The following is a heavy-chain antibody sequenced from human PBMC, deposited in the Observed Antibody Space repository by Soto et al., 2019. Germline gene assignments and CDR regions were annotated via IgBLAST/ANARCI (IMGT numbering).Heavy chain of an antibody. D-gene: IGHD4-4*01. J-gene: IGHJ4*02. CDR2: ISGSGGST. CDR1: GFTFSSYA. Sequence: GGSLRLSCAASGFTFSSYAMSWVRQAPGKGLEWVSAISGSGGSTYYADSVKGRFTISRDNSKNTLYLQMNSLRAEDTAVYYCAKGKWGMTTPDPYFDYWGQGTLVTVSS. CDR3: AKGKWGMTTPDPYFDY. V-gene: IGHV3-23*01.